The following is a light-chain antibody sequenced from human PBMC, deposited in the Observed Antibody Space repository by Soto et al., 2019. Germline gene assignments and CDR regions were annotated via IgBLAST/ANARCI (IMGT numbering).Light chain of an antibody. CDR3: QQNSNKAYT. V-gene: IGKV1-39*01. CDR2: AAS. CDR1: QYISTY. Sequence: DIQMTQSPSSLSASVGDRVTITCRASQYISTYLNWYQQKPGKPPKFLIYAASNLQSGVPPRFSGSGSGTDFALTISSLQPEDFATYYCQQNSNKAYTFGQGTRLEIK. J-gene: IGKJ2*01.